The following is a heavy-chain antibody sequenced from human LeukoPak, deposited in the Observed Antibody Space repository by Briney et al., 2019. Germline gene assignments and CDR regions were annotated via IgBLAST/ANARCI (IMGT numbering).Heavy chain of an antibody. D-gene: IGHD6-13*01. J-gene: IGHJ4*02. V-gene: IGHV4-34*01. CDR2: VNDSGST. Sequence: SETLSLTCVVYGGSFSVYYWIWFRRPPGKGREWIGEVNDSGSTNSNPSLKSRVTLSVETSKNQFSLKLSSVTAADTAVYYCARGRGIAAAIDYWGQGTLVTVSS. CDR3: ARGRGIAAAIDY. CDR1: GGSFSVYY.